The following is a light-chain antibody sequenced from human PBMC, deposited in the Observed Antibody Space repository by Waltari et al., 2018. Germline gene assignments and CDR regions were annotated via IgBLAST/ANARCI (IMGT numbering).Light chain of an antibody. CDR3: QQTYSNFRT. J-gene: IGKJ1*01. V-gene: IGKV1-39*01. CDR2: AAS. Sequence: IQIPQSPCSQSASVGHSGTVACRASQRISSYLNWYQQKPGQAPKLLIYAASSLQSGVPSRFSGSWFGTDFTLTINRLQPEDFAIYYCQQTYSNFRTFGQGTKVDVK. CDR1: QRISSY.